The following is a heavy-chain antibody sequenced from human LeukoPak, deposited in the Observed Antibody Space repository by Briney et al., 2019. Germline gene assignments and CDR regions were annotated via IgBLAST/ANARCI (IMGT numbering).Heavy chain of an antibody. CDR3: ARAIRSITMVRSYYFDY. Sequence: SSETLSLTCAVYGGSFSGYYWSWIRQPPGKGLEWIGYIYYSGSTNYNPSLKSRVTISVDTSKNQFSLKLSSVTAADTAVYYCARAIRSITMVRSYYFDYWGQGTLVTVSS. D-gene: IGHD3-10*01. CDR2: IYYSGST. V-gene: IGHV4-59*12. J-gene: IGHJ4*02. CDR1: GGSFSGYY.